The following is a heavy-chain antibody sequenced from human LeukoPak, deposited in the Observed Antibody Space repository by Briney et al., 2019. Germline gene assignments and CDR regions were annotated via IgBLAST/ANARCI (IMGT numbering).Heavy chain of an antibody. Sequence: HTGGSLRLSCAASGFSFSSYSMSWVRQAPGKGLEWVSDISGSGGSTYYADSVKGRFTISRDNSKNTLYLQMNSLRAEDTAVYYCAKDLGGYGSGSPDWFDPWGQGTLVTVSS. CDR1: GFSFSSYS. CDR3: AKDLGGYGSGSPDWFDP. J-gene: IGHJ5*02. CDR2: ISGSGGST. D-gene: IGHD3-10*01. V-gene: IGHV3-23*01.